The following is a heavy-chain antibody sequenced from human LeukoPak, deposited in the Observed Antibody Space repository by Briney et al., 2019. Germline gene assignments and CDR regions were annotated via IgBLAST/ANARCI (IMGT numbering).Heavy chain of an antibody. J-gene: IGHJ4*02. CDR1: GDSLSNNNVA. D-gene: IGHD2-8*01. V-gene: IGHV6-1*01. Sequence: SQTLSLTCAISGDSLSNNNVAWNWIRQSPSRGLEWLGRTYYRSKWNTDYAVSVKSRITINSDTSKNQFSLQLNSVTPEDTAVYYCARGCYGSFDYWDQGTLVTVSS. CDR3: ARGCYGSFDY. CDR2: TYYRSKWNT.